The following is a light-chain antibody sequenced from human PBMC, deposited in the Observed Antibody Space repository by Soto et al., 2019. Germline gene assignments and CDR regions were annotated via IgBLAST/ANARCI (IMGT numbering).Light chain of an antibody. J-gene: IGLJ3*02. CDR1: SGDVGAYNR. CDR3: CSHAGGSSWV. V-gene: IGLV2-11*01. Sequence: QSALTQPRSVSGSPGQSVTISCTGTSGDVGAYNRVSWYQHHPTKAPKLIIYDVTDRPSGVPYRFSGSKSGNTASLTISGLQTEDEADYYCCSHAGGSSWVFGRGTKLTVL. CDR2: DVT.